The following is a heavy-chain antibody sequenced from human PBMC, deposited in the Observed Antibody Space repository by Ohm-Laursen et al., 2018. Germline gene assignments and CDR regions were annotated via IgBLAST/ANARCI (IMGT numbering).Heavy chain of an antibody. J-gene: IGHJ4*02. CDR1: GLKFDDYA. V-gene: IGHV3-9*01. D-gene: IGHD4-23*01. Sequence: SLRLSCAASGLKFDDYAMHWVRQVPGKGLEWVSGISWNSGHIGYADSVKGRFTISRDNAKNSLYLQMSSLRAEDTAVYYCARVANYGGLDYWGQGTLVAVSS. CDR2: ISWNSGHI. CDR3: ARVANYGGLDY.